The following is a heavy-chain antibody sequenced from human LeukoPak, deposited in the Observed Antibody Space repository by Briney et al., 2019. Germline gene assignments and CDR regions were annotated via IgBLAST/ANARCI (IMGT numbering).Heavy chain of an antibody. V-gene: IGHV4-59*08. Sequence: SETLSLTCTISNDSVSSYYWNWIRRSPEKGLEWIGYISNRGSTTYNPSLRSRVTISVDMGKNQVSLKMRSVTAADTAMYYCARRGWFGSYTWFDPWGQGTPVAVSS. D-gene: IGHD3-10*01. CDR2: ISNRGST. CDR1: NDSVSSYY. CDR3: ARRGWFGSYTWFDP. J-gene: IGHJ5*02.